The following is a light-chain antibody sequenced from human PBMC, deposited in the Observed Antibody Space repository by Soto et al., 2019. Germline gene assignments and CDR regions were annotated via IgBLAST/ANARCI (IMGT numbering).Light chain of an antibody. CDR3: QQYGNLVT. CDR2: GAS. V-gene: IGKV3-20*01. CDR1: QSVDNNY. J-gene: IGKJ4*01. Sequence: EIVLTQSPDTLSLSPGERATLSCRASQSVDNNYLGWYQQKPGQAPRRLIFGASIRASGVPDRFSGSGSGTDFTLTISRLDPEDFAVYYCQQYGNLVTFGGGTKLEIK.